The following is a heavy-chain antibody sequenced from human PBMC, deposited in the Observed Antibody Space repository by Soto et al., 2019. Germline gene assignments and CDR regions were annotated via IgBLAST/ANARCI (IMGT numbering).Heavy chain of an antibody. CDR2: IHYSGST. CDR1: GGSVSTDSYY. V-gene: IGHV4-61*01. Sequence: QEQLQESGPGLVKPSETLSLTCTVSGGSVSTDSYYWSWIRQFPGKGLDWIGYIHYSGSTNYNPSLMSRITISIDTSKNQFSLKLSSVTAADTAVYYCAREVVPAAQVDYWGQGTLVTVSS. CDR3: AREVVPAAQVDY. D-gene: IGHD2-2*01. J-gene: IGHJ4*02.